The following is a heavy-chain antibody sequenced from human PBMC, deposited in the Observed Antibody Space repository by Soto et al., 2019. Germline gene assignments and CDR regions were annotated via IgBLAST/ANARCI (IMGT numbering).Heavy chain of an antibody. CDR2: TYYRSRWYN. D-gene: IGHD5-12*01. J-gene: IGHJ5*02. V-gene: IGHV6-1*01. CDR1: GDSASSNSAA. Sequence: SQTLSLTCAISGDSASSNSAALNWIMQSPSRGLEWLGRTYYRSRWYNDYAISVKSRLTINPDTSKNQFSLQLNSVTPADTAVYYCARMGGYDFWFDPWGQGTLVTVSS. CDR3: ARMGGYDFWFDP.